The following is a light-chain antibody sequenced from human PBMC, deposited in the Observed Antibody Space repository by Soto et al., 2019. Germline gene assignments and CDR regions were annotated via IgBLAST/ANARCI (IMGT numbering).Light chain of an antibody. Sequence: DIQMTQSPSSLSASIGDRVTITCRASQSISSYLNWYQQKPGKAPNLLIYGVSSLQSGVPSRFSGSGSGTDFTLTITNLQPEDFATYFCQQSYSTPYMYTFGQGTKVDIK. V-gene: IGKV1-39*01. CDR2: GVS. J-gene: IGKJ2*01. CDR1: QSISSY. CDR3: QQSYSTPYMYT.